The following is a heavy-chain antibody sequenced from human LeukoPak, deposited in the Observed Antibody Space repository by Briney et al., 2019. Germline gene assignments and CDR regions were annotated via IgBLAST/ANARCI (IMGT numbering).Heavy chain of an antibody. J-gene: IGHJ4*02. CDR2: ISAYNGNT. CDR3: ARVSKYCSGGSCYFLTPPDY. Sequence: GASVKVSCKASGYTFTSYGISWVRQAPGQGLEWMGLISAYNGNTNYAQKLQGRVTMTTDTSTSTAYMELRSLRSDDTAVYYCARVSKYCSGGSCYFLTPPDYWGQGTLVTVSS. CDR1: GYTFTSYG. V-gene: IGHV1-18*01. D-gene: IGHD2-15*01.